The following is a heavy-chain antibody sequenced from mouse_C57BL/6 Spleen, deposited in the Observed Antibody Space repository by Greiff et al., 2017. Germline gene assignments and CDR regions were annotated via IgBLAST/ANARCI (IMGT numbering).Heavy chain of an antibody. CDR1: GFSFNTYA. D-gene: IGHD2-10*02. CDR2: IRSKSNNYAT. J-gene: IGHJ4*01. V-gene: IGHV10-1*01. Sequence: EVHLVESGGGLVQPKGSLKLSCAASGFSFNTYAMNWVRQAPGKGLEWVARIRSKSNNYATYYADSVKDRFTISRDDSESMLYLQMNNLKTEDTAMYYCVRQQDVWSYYYAMDYWGQGTSVTVSS. CDR3: VRQQDVWSYYYAMDY.